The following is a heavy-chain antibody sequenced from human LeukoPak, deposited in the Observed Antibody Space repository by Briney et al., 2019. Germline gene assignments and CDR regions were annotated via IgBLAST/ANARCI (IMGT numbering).Heavy chain of an antibody. CDR1: GFTFSNYA. D-gene: IGHD5-18*01. Sequence: GGSLRLSCAASGFTFSNYAMSWVRQAPGKGLEWVSSISSDDDNTYYADSVKGRFTISRDNSKSTLYLQMNSLRADDTALYYCAKEYSGHDYWGQGTLVTVSS. J-gene: IGHJ4*02. V-gene: IGHV3-23*01. CDR2: ISSDDDNT. CDR3: AKEYSGHDY.